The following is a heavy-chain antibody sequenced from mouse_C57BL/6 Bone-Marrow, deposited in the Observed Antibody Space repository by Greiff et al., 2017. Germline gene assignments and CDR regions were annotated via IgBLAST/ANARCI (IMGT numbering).Heavy chain of an antibody. D-gene: IGHD2-4*01. J-gene: IGHJ3*01. V-gene: IGHV1-64*01. CDR3: ARYDYDVAWFAY. CDR2: IRPNSGST. Sequence: VQLQQPGAELVKPGASVKLSCKASGYTFTSYWMHWVKQRPGQGLEWIGMIRPNSGSTNYNEKFKSKATLTVDKSPSTAYMQLSSLTSEDSAVYYCARYDYDVAWFAYWGQGTLVTVSA. CDR1: GYTFTSYW.